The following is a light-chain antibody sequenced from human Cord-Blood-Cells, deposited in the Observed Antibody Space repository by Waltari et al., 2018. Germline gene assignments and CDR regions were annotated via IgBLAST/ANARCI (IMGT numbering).Light chain of an antibody. CDR3: CLYAGSSTFS. V-gene: IGLV2-23*02. J-gene: IGLJ2*01. CDR1: SSDVGNTDL. CDR2: EVY. Sequence: QSALTQPASVSGSPGQSITISCTGTSSDVGNTDLVSWYQKHTVKATKLMNYEVYKRSSGVSNRFSGSKSGNTASLTISVLQAEDEADYYCCLYAGSSTFSFGGGTKLNVL.